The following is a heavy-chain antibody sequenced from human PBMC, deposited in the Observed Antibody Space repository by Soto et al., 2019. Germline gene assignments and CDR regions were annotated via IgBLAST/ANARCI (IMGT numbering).Heavy chain of an antibody. J-gene: IGHJ5*02. CDR3: ARSPRSSRLNWFDP. Sequence: ASVKVSCKASGYSLTGYYMHWVRRAPGQGLEWMGITNPRDGSTNYAQKFQGRVTMTSDTSTSTVYMEMSSLRSDDTAMYYCARSPRSSRLNWFDPWGQGTLVTVSS. CDR1: GYSLTGYY. V-gene: IGHV1-46*01. D-gene: IGHD6-13*01. CDR2: TNPRDGST.